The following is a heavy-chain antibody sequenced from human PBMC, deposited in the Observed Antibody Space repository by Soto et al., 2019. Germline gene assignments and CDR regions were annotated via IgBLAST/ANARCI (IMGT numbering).Heavy chain of an antibody. CDR2: ISQRGSA. D-gene: IGHD6-13*01. CDR1: GASISSVYW. CDR3: ARYSALSGTYYFDY. Sequence: PSETLSLTCDVSGASISSVYWWSWVRQSPGKGLEWIGEISQRGSANYRPSLKSRATMSLDTSKNQFSLRLTSVTAADTAVYYCARYSALSGTYYFDYWGQGTLVTVSS. J-gene: IGHJ4*02. V-gene: IGHV4-4*02.